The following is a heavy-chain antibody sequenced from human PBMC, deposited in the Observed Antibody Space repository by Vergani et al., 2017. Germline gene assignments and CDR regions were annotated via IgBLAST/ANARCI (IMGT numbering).Heavy chain of an antibody. V-gene: IGHV5-51*03. CDR2: IYPGDSDT. CDR1: GYSFTSYW. J-gene: IGHJ5*02. CDR3: AKRDYYGSGIYYTSWFDP. D-gene: IGHD3-10*01. Sequence: EVQLVQSGAEVKKPGESLKISCKGSGYSFTSYWIGWVRQMPGKGLEWMGIIYPGDSDTRYSPSFQGQVTISADKSISTAYLQWSSLKASDTAMYYCAKRDYYGSGIYYTSWFDPWGQGTLVTVSS.